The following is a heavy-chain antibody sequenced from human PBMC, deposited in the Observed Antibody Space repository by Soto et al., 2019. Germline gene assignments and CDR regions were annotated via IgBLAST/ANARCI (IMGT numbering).Heavy chain of an antibody. CDR3: ARVGIQLWTHFDY. D-gene: IGHD5-18*01. J-gene: IGHJ4*02. V-gene: IGHV4-34*01. Sequence: SETLSLTCAVYGGSFSGYYWSWTRQPPGKGLEWIGEINHSGSTNYNPSLKSRVTISVDTSKNQFSLKLSSVTAADTAVYYCARVGIQLWTHFDYWGQGTLVTVSS. CDR1: GGSFSGYY. CDR2: INHSGST.